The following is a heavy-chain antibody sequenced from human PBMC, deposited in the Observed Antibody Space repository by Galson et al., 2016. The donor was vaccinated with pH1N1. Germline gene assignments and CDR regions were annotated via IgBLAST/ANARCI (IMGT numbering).Heavy chain of an antibody. CDR2: IYSGGKT. D-gene: IGHD6-19*01. Sequence: SLRLSCAASGVTVTTYYMSWVRQAPGKGLEWVSVIYSGGKTYRADPVRGRFTISRDNGKNTVFLDMNTMRDEDTAVYYCAATVPGTAYFDYWGQGTLVTVSS. CDR1: GVTVTTYY. CDR3: AATVPGTAYFDY. J-gene: IGHJ4*02. V-gene: IGHV3-53*01.